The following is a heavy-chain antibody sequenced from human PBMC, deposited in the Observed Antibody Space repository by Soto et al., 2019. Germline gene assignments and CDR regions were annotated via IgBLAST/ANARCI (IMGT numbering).Heavy chain of an antibody. Sequence: GGSLILSCAASGFAFSSYAMSWVRQTPGKGLEWVSSISISGGTTYYVDSVKGRFTISRDNSKNTLYLQMNSLRAEDTAVFYCAKRIAATGKASYDYWGQGTLVTVSS. D-gene: IGHD6-13*01. J-gene: IGHJ4*02. CDR1: GFAFSSYA. CDR3: AKRIAATGKASYDY. V-gene: IGHV3-23*01. CDR2: ISISGGTT.